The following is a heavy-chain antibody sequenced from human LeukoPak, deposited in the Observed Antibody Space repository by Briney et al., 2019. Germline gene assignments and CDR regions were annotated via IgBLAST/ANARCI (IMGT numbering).Heavy chain of an antibody. V-gene: IGHV4-34*01. CDR3: ARGLVVVAAPYYFDY. Sequence: SETLSLTCAVYGGSFSGYYWSWIRQPPGKGLEWIGEINHSGSTNYNPSLKSRVTISVDTSKNQFSLKLGSVTAADTAVYYCARGLVVVAAPYYFDYWGQGTLVTVSS. D-gene: IGHD2-15*01. CDR2: INHSGST. J-gene: IGHJ4*02. CDR1: GGSFSGYY.